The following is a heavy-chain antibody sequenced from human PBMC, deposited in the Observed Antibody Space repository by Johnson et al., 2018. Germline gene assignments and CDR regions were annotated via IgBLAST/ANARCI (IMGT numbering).Heavy chain of an antibody. CDR2: IWSDGSNK. CDR3: SRDHEKRALRHAAEYFQH. CDR1: GFTFSNFG. D-gene: IGHD2-15*01. V-gene: IGHV3-33*01. Sequence: VQLVESGGGVVQPGKSLRLSCAASGFTFSNFGMHWVRQVPGKGLEWVATIWSDGSNKYYADSVRGQFTISRENSKNPLYLQMNSRRAEDTAVYYCSRDHEKRALRHAAEYFQHWGQGTLVIVSS. J-gene: IGHJ1*01.